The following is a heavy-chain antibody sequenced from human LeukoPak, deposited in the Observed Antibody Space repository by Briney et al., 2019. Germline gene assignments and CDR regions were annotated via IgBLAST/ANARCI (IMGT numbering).Heavy chain of an antibody. CDR2: IYYSGST. D-gene: IGHD3-22*01. J-gene: IGHJ4*02. CDR3: ARYLYDSSGSPFDY. V-gene: IGHV4-59*11. Sequence: SETLSLTCTVSGGSISSHYWSWIRQPPGKGLEWIGYIYYSGSTNYNPSLKSRVTISVDTSKNQFSLKLSSVTAADTAVYYCARYLYDSSGSPFDYWGQGTLVTVSS. CDR1: GGSISSHY.